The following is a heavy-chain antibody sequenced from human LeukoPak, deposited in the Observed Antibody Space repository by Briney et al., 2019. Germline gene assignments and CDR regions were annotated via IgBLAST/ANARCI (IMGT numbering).Heavy chain of an antibody. J-gene: IGHJ4*02. V-gene: IGHV3-23*01. D-gene: IGHD3-3*01. CDR3: AKGHDDFWSGHDY. CDR1: GFSFSSCG. CDR2: ISGSGVST. Sequence: GGSLRLSCAASGFSFSSCGMSWVRQAPGKGLEWVSSISGSGVSTYYADSVKGRFAISRDNSKNTLYLQMNSLRAEDTAVYYCAKGHDDFWSGHDYWGQGTLVTVSS.